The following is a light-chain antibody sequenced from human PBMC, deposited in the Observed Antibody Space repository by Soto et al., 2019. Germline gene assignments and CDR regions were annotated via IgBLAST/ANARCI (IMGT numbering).Light chain of an antibody. J-gene: IGKJ2*01. Sequence: DIMMTQSPLSLPVTPGEPASISCRSSQSLLYSNGHNYVNWYLQKPGQSPQLLIFLGSNRASGVLDRFSGSGSGTDFTLEISRVEAEDFGLYYCMQGLYTPRTFGQGTKLEIK. CDR2: LGS. V-gene: IGKV2-28*01. CDR1: QSLLYSNGHNY. CDR3: MQGLYTPRT.